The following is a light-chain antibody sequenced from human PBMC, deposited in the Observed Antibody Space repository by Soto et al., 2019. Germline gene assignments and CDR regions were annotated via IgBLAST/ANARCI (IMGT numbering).Light chain of an antibody. Sequence: EIVLTQSPGTLSLSPGARATLSCRASHTISSSYLAWYQQKPGQAPRLLMYGISRRATGIPDRFSGSGSGTDFSLTITSLEPADFAVYYCQQYVTSSPRTFGQGTKVEIK. CDR2: GIS. CDR3: QQYVTSSPRT. CDR1: HTISSSY. J-gene: IGKJ1*01. V-gene: IGKV3-20*01.